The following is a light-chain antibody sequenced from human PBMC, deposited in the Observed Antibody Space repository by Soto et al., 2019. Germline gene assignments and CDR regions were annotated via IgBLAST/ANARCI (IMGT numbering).Light chain of an antibody. V-gene: IGLV2-14*01. CDR3: SSYTSSSPFYV. CDR2: DVS. Sequence: SALTQPASVSGSPGQSITISCTGTRSDVGGYNYVSWYQQHPGKAPKLMIYDVSNRPSGVSNRFSGSKSGNTSSLTISGLQAEDEADYYCSSYTSSSPFYVFGTGTKVTVL. CDR1: RSDVGGYNY. J-gene: IGLJ1*01.